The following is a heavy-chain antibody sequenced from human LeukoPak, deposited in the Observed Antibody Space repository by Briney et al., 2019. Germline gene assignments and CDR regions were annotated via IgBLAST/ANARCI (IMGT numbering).Heavy chain of an antibody. Sequence: SETLSLTWTVSGGSISSYYWNCIRQPPGKGLEWIGYMYYDGSTNYNPSLKSRVIISIDTSKTQFSLKLSSVNAADTAVYYCARGWVAPGGTFDYWGQGTLVTVSS. J-gene: IGHJ4*02. D-gene: IGHD2-8*02. CDR2: MYYDGST. CDR1: GGSISSYY. CDR3: ARGWVAPGGTFDY. V-gene: IGHV4-59*01.